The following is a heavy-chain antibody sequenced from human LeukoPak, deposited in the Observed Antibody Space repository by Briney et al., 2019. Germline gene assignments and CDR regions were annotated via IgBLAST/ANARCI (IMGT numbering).Heavy chain of an antibody. CDR2: INHSGST. Sequence: SETLSLTCAVSGGSFSGYYWSWIRQPPGQGLGWIGEINHSGSTNYNPSLKSRVTISVDTSKNQFSLKLSSVTAADTAVYYCARVRGYSYGSRGYFDYWGQGTLVTVSS. CDR3: ARVRGYSYGSRGYFDY. CDR1: GGSFSGYY. J-gene: IGHJ4*02. V-gene: IGHV4-34*01. D-gene: IGHD5-18*01.